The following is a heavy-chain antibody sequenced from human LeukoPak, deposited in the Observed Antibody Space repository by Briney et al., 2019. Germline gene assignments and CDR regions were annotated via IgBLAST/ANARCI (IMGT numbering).Heavy chain of an antibody. CDR2: IYHSGST. V-gene: IGHV4-38-2*02. CDR3: ARERNLSEGYDFWSGYYYGRGYNWFDP. D-gene: IGHD3-3*01. CDR1: GYSISSGYY. J-gene: IGHJ5*02. Sequence: PSETPSLTCTVSGYSISSGYYWGWIRQPPGKGLEWIGSIYHSGSTYYNPSLKSRVTISVDTSKNQFSLKLSSVTAADTAVYYCARERNLSEGYDFWSGYYYGRGYNWFDPWGQGTLVTVSS.